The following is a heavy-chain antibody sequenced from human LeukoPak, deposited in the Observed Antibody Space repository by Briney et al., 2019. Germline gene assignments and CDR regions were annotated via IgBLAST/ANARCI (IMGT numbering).Heavy chain of an antibody. CDR1: GYTFTNGG. D-gene: IGHD3/OR15-3a*01. Sequence: ASVKVSCKASGYTFTNGGITWPRQAPGQGLERVGYISTYNGNTDYAQKFQDRVTLTTDTSTSTAYMELRSLRSDDTAVYFCARTYDSSTGYYFDYWGQGTLVTVSS. CDR2: ISTYNGNT. CDR3: ARTYDSSTGYYFDY. V-gene: IGHV1-18*01. J-gene: IGHJ4*02.